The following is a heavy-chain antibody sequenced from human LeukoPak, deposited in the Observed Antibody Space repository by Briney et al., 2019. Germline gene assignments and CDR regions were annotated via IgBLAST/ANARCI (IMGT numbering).Heavy chain of an antibody. Sequence: GGSLRLSCAASGFTFSSYWMHWVRQAPGKGLVWVSRINSDGSSTSYADSVKGRFTISRDNAKNTLYLQMNSLRAEDTALYYCAKDKGGILTGYYDYWGQGTLVTVSS. CDR1: GFTFSSYW. D-gene: IGHD3-9*01. CDR3: AKDKGGILTGYYDY. CDR2: INSDGSST. V-gene: IGHV3-74*01. J-gene: IGHJ4*02.